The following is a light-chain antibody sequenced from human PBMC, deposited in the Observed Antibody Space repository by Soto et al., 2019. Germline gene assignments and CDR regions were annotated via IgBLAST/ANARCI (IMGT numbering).Light chain of an antibody. CDR2: AAS. CDR1: QSISSY. CDR3: QQRYSTPPT. V-gene: IGKV1-39*01. J-gene: IGKJ1*01. Sequence: DIQMTQSPSSLSASVGDRVTITCRASQSISSYLNWYQQKPGKAPKLLIYAASSLQSGVPSRFSGSGSGTDFTLNISSLQPEDFATYYCQQRYSTPPTFGQGTKVDIK.